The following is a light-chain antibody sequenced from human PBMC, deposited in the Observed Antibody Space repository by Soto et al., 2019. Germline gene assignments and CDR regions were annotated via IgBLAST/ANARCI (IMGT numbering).Light chain of an antibody. Sequence: EIVMTQSPATLSVSPGGRATLSCRASQSVGSYLAWYQQRPGQRPRLLIYGASTRATGIPARFSGSGSGTEFSLTISSLQSEDFAVYYCQQYNTWPPRYTFGQGTKLEIK. CDR1: QSVGSY. CDR2: GAS. V-gene: IGKV3-15*01. CDR3: QQYNTWPPRYT. J-gene: IGKJ2*01.